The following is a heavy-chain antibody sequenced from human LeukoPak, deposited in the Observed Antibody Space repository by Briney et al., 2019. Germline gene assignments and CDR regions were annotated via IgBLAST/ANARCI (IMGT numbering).Heavy chain of an antibody. CDR1: GGSISSSSYY. Sequence: SETLSLTCTVSGGSISSSSYYWSWIRQPAGKGLEWIGRIYSSGSTNYNPSLKSRVTISVDTSKNQFSLKLSSVTAADTAVYYCARVTYRIVTGLDWYFDLWGRGTLVTVSS. CDR2: IYSSGST. J-gene: IGHJ2*01. V-gene: IGHV4-61*02. CDR3: ARVTYRIVTGLDWYFDL. D-gene: IGHD2-21*02.